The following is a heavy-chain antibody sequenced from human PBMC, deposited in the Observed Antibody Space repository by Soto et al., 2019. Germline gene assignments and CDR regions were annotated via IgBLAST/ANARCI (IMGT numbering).Heavy chain of an antibody. CDR2: ISAAGTT. CDR3: ARLSPWNGNWFQP. J-gene: IGHJ5*02. D-gene: IGHD1-1*01. CDR1: GDSVTNGVYY. V-gene: IGHV4-39*01. Sequence: QLQLQESGPGLVKPSETLSLTCSVSGDSVTNGVYYWVWVRQPPGKGLEWIASISAAGTTFHSSSLQSRVSISIDFSKNQFSLPLTSMTAADTAIYYCARLSPWNGNWFQPWGQGTLVAVSS.